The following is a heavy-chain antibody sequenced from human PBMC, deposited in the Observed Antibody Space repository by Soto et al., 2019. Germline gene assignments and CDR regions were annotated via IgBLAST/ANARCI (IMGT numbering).Heavy chain of an antibody. CDR2: IIPIFGTA. CDR1: GGTFSSYA. Sequence: SVKVSCKASGGTFSSYAISWVRQAPGQGLEWMGGIIPIFGTANYAQKFQGRVTITADKSTSTAYVELSSLRSEDTAVYYCASSIEARHRGYYYGMDVWGQGTTVTVSS. CDR3: ASSIEARHRGYYYGMDV. D-gene: IGHD6-6*01. J-gene: IGHJ6*02. V-gene: IGHV1-69*06.